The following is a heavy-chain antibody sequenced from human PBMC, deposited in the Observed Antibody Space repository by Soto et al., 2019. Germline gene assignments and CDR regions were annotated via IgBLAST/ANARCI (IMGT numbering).Heavy chain of an antibody. D-gene: IGHD3-22*01. V-gene: IGHV3-66*01. CDR3: ARELYYDSSGSSYYGMDV. CDR2: IYSGGST. J-gene: IGHJ6*02. CDR1: GGSISGYY. Sequence: ETLSLTCSVSGGSISGYYWSWVRQAPGKGLEWVSGIYSGGSTYYADSVKGRFTISRDNSKNTLYLQMNSLRAEDTAVYYCARELYYDSSGSSYYGMDVWGQGPTVTVSS.